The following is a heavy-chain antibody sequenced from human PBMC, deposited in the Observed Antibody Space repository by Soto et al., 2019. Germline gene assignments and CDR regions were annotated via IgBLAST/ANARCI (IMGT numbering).Heavy chain of an antibody. CDR3: ARITEADRN. CDR1: GLIAISSH. J-gene: IGHJ4*02. V-gene: IGHV3-53*01. Sequence: DVRLVESGGGLTQPVGSLRLSCVVSGLIAISSHMICVRQAPGKGLEGGSILYYHGKTNYVDSVKGRFTITTDNSKNTVYLQMNILRVEDTAVDYCARITEADRNWGQGALVTGSS. CDR2: LYYHGKT.